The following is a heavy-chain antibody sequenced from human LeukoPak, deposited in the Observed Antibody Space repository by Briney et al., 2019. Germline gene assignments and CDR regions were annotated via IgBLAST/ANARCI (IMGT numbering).Heavy chain of an antibody. J-gene: IGHJ4*02. CDR3: AREYYDILTGSQTPVFDY. CDR1: GGSISSYY. Sequence: SETLSLTCTVSGGSISSYYWSWIRQPPGKGLEWIGYIYYSGSTNYNPSLKSRVTISVDTSKNQFSLKLSSVTAADMAVYYCAREYYDILTGSQTPVFDYWGQGTLVTVSS. D-gene: IGHD3-9*01. CDR2: IYYSGST. V-gene: IGHV4-59*01.